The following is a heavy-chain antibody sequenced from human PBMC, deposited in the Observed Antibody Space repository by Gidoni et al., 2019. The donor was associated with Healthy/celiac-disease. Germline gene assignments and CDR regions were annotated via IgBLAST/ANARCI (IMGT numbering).Heavy chain of an antibody. D-gene: IGHD2-15*01. Sequence: EVQLVESGGGLVKPGGSVRLTWAASGVTFRSYSRNWVRQAPGKGLEWVSSISSSSSYIYYADSVKGRFTISRDNAKNSLYLQMNSLRAEDTAVYYCARDKHCSGGSCYPGSFDYWGQGTLVTVSS. CDR2: ISSSSSYI. CDR3: ARDKHCSGGSCYPGSFDY. CDR1: GVTFRSYS. J-gene: IGHJ4*02. V-gene: IGHV3-21*01.